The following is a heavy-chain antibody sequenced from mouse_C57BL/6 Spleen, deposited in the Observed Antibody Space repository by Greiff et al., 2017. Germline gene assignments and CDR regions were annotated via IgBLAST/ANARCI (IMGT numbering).Heavy chain of an antibody. V-gene: IGHV1-72*01. CDR2: IDPNSGGT. J-gene: IGHJ1*03. CDR1: GYTFTSYW. Sequence: QVQLKQPGAELVKPGASVKLSCKASGYTFTSYWMHWVKQTPGRGLEWIGRIDPNSGGTTYNEKFKGKATLTVDKTSSTAYMQLSSLTSEASAVXYSARDCSNPWYFDVWGTGTTVTVSS. CDR3: ARDCSNPWYFDV. D-gene: IGHD2-5*01.